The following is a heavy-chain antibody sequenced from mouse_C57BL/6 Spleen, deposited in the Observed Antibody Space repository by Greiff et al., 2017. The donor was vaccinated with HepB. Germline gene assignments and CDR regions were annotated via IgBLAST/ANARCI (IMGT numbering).Heavy chain of an antibody. CDR3: ARDQSNYGYFDV. V-gene: IGHV5-16*01. J-gene: IGHJ1*03. D-gene: IGHD2-5*01. CDR1: GFTFSDYY. CDR2: INYDGSST. Sequence: EVKLVESEGGLVQPGRSMKLSCTASGFTFSDYYMAWVRQVPEKGLEWVANINYDGSSTYYLDSLKSRFIISRDNAKNILYLQMSSLKSEDTATYYCARDQSNYGYFDVWGTGTTVTVSS.